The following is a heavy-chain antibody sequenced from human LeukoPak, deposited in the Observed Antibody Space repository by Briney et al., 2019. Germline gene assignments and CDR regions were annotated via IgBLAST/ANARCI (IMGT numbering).Heavy chain of an antibody. V-gene: IGHV3-23*01. CDR3: AKLDYSNTGYYFDY. J-gene: IGHJ4*02. Sequence: GGSLRLSCAASGFTFSSYAMSWVRQAPGKGLEWVSAISGSGGSTYYADSVKGRFTISGDNSKNTLYLQMNSLRAEDTAVYYCAKLDYSNTGYYFDYWGQGTLVTVSS. CDR2: ISGSGGST. D-gene: IGHD4-4*01. CDR1: GFTFSSYA.